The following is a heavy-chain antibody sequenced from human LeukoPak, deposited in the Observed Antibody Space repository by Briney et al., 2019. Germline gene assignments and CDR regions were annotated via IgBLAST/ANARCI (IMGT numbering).Heavy chain of an antibody. J-gene: IGHJ4*02. D-gene: IGHD6-19*01. CDR3: ARGLGDYTSGWWDY. V-gene: IGHV3-30-3*01. Sequence: GGSLRLSCAASGFTFSSYEMNWVRQAPGKGLEWVAVISYDGSNKYYADSVKGRFTISRDNSKNTLYLQMNSLSPEDTSVYYCARGLGDYTSGWWDYWGQGTLVTVSS. CDR1: GFTFSSYE. CDR2: ISYDGSNK.